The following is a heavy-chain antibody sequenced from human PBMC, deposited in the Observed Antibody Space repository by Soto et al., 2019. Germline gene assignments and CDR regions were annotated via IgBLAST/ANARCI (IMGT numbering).Heavy chain of an antibody. D-gene: IGHD3-10*01. CDR1: GFTFSSYW. V-gene: IGHV3-7*01. CDR2: IKQDGSEK. J-gene: IGHJ5*02. CDR3: ARVGLLGFGEPGHWFDP. Sequence: GSLRLSCAASGFTFSSYWMSWVRQAPGKGLEWVANIKQDGSEKYYVDSVKGRFTISRDNAKNSLYLQMNSLRAEDTAVYYCARVGLLGFGEPGHWFDPWGQGTLVTVSS.